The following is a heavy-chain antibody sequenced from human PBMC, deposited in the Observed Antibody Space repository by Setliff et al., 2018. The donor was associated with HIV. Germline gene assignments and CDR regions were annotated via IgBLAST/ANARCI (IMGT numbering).Heavy chain of an antibody. CDR3: AKGPNFEDAFDI. Sequence: SVKVSCKASGGTFSNYAFSWVRQALGQGLEWMGGLIPIVDITKSTQKFRDRVTFTADESTKTAQMELSGLTFEDTAVYYCAKGPNFEDAFDIWGQGTVVTVSS. V-gene: IGHV1-69*10. CDR1: GGTFSNYA. D-gene: IGHD2-8*01. CDR2: LIPIVDIT. J-gene: IGHJ3*02.